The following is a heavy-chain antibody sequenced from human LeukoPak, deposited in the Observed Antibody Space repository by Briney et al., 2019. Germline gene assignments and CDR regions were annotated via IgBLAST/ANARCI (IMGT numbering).Heavy chain of an antibody. Sequence: GASVKVSRKSSRYTFPIYYMHWVRQAPAQGLECMGIINPSGGSKRCAQKFRDRVTMTRDTPTSTVYVALNSLRYGDTAVYYCAREDVVVAATFDYWGQGTLVTVSS. V-gene: IGHV1-46*01. J-gene: IGHJ4*02. CDR1: RYTFPIYY. CDR3: AREDVVVAATFDY. CDR2: INPSGGSK. D-gene: IGHD2-15*01.